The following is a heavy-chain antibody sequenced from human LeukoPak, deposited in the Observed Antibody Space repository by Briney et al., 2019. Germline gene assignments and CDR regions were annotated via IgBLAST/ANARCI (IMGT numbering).Heavy chain of an antibody. CDR2: LSPNSGNT. Sequence: GASVKVSCKASGYTFTSYDINWVRQATGQGLEWMGWLSPNSGNTGYAQKFQGRVTITADESTSTAYMELSSLRSEDTAVYYCARGRTIVGATYDFDYWGQGTLVTVSS. J-gene: IGHJ4*02. CDR3: ARGRTIVGATYDFDY. V-gene: IGHV1-8*03. D-gene: IGHD1-26*01. CDR1: GYTFTSYD.